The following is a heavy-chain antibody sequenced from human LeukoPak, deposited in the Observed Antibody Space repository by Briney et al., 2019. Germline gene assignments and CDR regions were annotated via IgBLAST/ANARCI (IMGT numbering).Heavy chain of an antibody. Sequence: ASVKVSCKASGYTFTGYYMHWVRQAPGQGLEWTGWINPNSGGTNYAQKFQGRVTMTTDTSTSTAYMELRSLRSDDTAVYYCAREGAGVGATYYYYYMDVWGKGTTVTVSS. CDR3: AREGAGVGATYYYYYMDV. D-gene: IGHD1-26*01. CDR1: GYTFTGYY. V-gene: IGHV1-2*02. CDR2: INPNSGGT. J-gene: IGHJ6*03.